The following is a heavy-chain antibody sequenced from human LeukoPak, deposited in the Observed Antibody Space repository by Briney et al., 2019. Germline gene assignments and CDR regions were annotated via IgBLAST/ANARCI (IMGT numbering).Heavy chain of an antibody. D-gene: IGHD3-9*01. Sequence: GGSLRLSCVASGFTFSSYAMSWVRQAPGKGLEWVSSISSSSSYIYYADSVKGRFTISRDNAKNSLYLQMNSLRAEDTAVYYCARVGLDDILTGPDDYWGQGTLVTVSS. CDR3: ARVGLDDILTGPDDY. CDR2: ISSSSSYI. V-gene: IGHV3-21*01. CDR1: GFTFSSYA. J-gene: IGHJ4*02.